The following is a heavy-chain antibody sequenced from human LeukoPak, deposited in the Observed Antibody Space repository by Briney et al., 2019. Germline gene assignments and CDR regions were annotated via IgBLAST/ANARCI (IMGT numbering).Heavy chain of an antibody. CDR2: ISAYNGNT. CDR1: GYTFTSYG. Sequence: ASVKLSCKASGYTFTSYGISWVRQAPGQGLEWMGRISAYNGNTTYAKQLQGRVTMTTDTSTSTAYSQLRSLVSDDTAVYYCARRLAGANPPLGYWGQGTLVTVSS. J-gene: IGHJ4*02. D-gene: IGHD6-19*01. CDR3: ARRLAGANPPLGY. V-gene: IGHV1-18*01.